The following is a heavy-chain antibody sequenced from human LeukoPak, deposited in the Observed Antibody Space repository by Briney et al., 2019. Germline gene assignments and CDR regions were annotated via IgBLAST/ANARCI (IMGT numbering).Heavy chain of an antibody. J-gene: IGHJ4*02. CDR3: AKVPTKTFDY. CDR1: GFPFSTYA. CDR2: ISGSGGST. V-gene: IGHV3-23*01. Sequence: GGSLRLSCAASGFPFSTYAMSWVRHAPGKGLERVSAISGSGGSTYYAASVKGRFTISRDNSKNTLYLQMNSLRAEDTAVYYCAKVPTKTFDYWGQGTLVTVSS.